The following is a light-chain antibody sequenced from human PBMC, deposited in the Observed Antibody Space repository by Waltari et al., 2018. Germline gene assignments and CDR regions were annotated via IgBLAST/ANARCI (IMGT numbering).Light chain of an antibody. CDR2: HAS. CDR1: QSVSTY. CDR3: HQYVESPAT. V-gene: IGKV3-20*01. Sequence: EIVLTQSPGTVSLSPGDRATFTCWASQSVSTYLAWSQQKPGTAPRLLIYHASTRATGIPDRFSGSGSGTDFSLTISRLEPEDFAMYYCHQYVESPATFGQGTKVEIK. J-gene: IGKJ1*01.